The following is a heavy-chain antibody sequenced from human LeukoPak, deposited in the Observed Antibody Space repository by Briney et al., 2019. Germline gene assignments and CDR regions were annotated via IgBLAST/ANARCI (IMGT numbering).Heavy chain of an antibody. J-gene: IGHJ4*02. CDR2: IYSGDTI. Sequence: GGSLRLSCAASGFTVSSNYMSWVRHTPGKGLEWVSIIYSGDTIDYADSVKDRFTISRDNSKNTLYLQMDSLRAEDTALYYCARAYCGGGTCYPTYFDYWGQGTLVTVSS. V-gene: IGHV3-66*02. CDR3: ARAYCGGGTCYPTYFDY. CDR1: GFTVSSNY. D-gene: IGHD2-15*01.